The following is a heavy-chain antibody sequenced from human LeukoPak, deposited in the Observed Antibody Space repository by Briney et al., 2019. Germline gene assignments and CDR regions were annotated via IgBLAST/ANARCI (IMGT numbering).Heavy chain of an antibody. J-gene: IGHJ4*02. Sequence: GASVKVSCKASGYTFTSYDINWVRQATGQGLEWMGWMNPNSGNTGYAQKFQGRVTITRNTSISTAYMELSSLRSEDTAVCYCARGTYYYDSSGYYPAFDYWGQGTLVTVSS. V-gene: IGHV1-8*03. D-gene: IGHD3-22*01. CDR1: GYTFTSYD. CDR3: ARGTYYYDSSGYYPAFDY. CDR2: MNPNSGNT.